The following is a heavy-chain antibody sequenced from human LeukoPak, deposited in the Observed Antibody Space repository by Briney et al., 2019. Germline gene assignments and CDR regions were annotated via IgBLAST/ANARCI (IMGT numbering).Heavy chain of an antibody. V-gene: IGHV4-59*12. Sequence: SETLSLTCTVSGGSISNYYWSWIRQPPGKELEWIGYISYSGNTDSNPSLKSRVTISVDTSKNQFSLKLSSVTAADTAVYYCARDKWWSYGMDVWGQGTTVTVSS. CDR2: ISYSGNT. J-gene: IGHJ6*02. CDR1: GGSISNYY. D-gene: IGHD2-15*01. CDR3: ARDKWWSYGMDV.